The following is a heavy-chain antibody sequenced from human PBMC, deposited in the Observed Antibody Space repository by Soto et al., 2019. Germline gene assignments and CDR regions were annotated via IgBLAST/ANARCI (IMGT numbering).Heavy chain of an antibody. Sequence: GGSLRLSCTASGFTFSSYAMHWVRQAPGKGLEWVAVISYDGSNKYYADSVKGRFTISRDNSKNTLYLQMNSLRAEDTAVYYCASSSGYWSSFNYWGQGTLVTVSS. V-gene: IGHV3-30-3*01. CDR1: GFTFSSYA. CDR3: ASSSGYWSSFNY. CDR2: ISYDGSNK. D-gene: IGHD3-22*01. J-gene: IGHJ4*02.